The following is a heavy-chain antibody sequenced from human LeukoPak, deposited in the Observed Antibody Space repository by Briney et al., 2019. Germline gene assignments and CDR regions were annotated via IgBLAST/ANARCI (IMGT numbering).Heavy chain of an antibody. J-gene: IGHJ6*03. CDR3: ARSTVYCSSTNCYYYSLDV. D-gene: IGHD2-2*01. CDR1: GGSISTSSYY. V-gene: IGHV4-39*01. CDR2: IYYSGST. Sequence: SETLSLTCTVSGGSISTSSYYWGWIRQPPGKGLEWIGSIYYSGSTYYNPSLKSRVTISVDPSKNQFSLKLSSVTAADTAVYYCARSTVYCSSTNCYYYSLDVWGKGTTVTISS.